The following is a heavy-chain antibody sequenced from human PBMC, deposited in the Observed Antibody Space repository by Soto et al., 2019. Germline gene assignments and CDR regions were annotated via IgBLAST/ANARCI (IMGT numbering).Heavy chain of an antibody. CDR2: IYYSGST. CDR3: ARVDTAVVTYCGGDCYSEWFAP. J-gene: IGHJ5*02. V-gene: IGHV4-30-4*01. D-gene: IGHD2-21*02. CDR1: GGSISSGDYY. Sequence: QVQLQESGPGLVKPSQTLSLTCTVSGGSISSGDYYWSWIRQPPGKGLEWIGYIYYSGSTYYNPSLKSRGTISVDTSKHQFGLQLSFVSAADTAVYYCARVDTAVVTYCGGDCYSEWFAPWGEGTLVAVSS.